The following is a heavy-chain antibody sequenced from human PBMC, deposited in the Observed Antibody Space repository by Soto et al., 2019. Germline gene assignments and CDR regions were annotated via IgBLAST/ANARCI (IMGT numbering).Heavy chain of an antibody. Sequence: QVQLVQSGPEVKIPGASVKVSCKASGYPFTTSYIPWVRQAPGQGLEWLGWVSPNNGRTLYDQKFKGRVTLTSDTAIPAAYMDLGRLTSDETAIYVCARVERSASSTGDWGQGTLITVSS. V-gene: IGHV1-2*02. CDR2: VSPNNGRT. CDR3: ARVERSASSTGD. J-gene: IGHJ4*02. D-gene: IGHD6-6*01. CDR1: GYPFTTSY.